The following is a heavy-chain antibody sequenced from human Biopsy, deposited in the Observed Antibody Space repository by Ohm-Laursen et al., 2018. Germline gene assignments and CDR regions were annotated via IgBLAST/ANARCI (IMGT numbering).Heavy chain of an antibody. J-gene: IGHJ4*02. V-gene: IGHV3-21*01. Sequence: SLRLSCAASGVTLSGYSMNWVRQAPGKGLEWVSSISASSSYIYYADSVKGRFTVSKENGKNSPYLHMNSLRAEDTAVYYCAKDRGYDILTGYYAEEWGQGTLVTVSS. CDR2: ISASSSYI. CDR3: AKDRGYDILTGYYAEE. CDR1: GVTLSGYS. D-gene: IGHD3-9*01.